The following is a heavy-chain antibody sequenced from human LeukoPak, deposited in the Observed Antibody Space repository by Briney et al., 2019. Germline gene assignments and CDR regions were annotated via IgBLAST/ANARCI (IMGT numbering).Heavy chain of an antibody. CDR2: ISGSGGST. D-gene: IGHD4-17*01. CDR3: ARGDFSDYGNYVDAFDI. J-gene: IGHJ3*02. V-gene: IGHV3-23*01. Sequence: GGSLRLSCAASGFTFGSYAMSWVRQAPGKGLEWVSAISGSGGSTYYADSVKGRFTISRDNSKNTLYLQMGSLRAEDMAVYYCARGDFSDYGNYVDAFDIWGQGTMVTVSS. CDR1: GFTFGSYA.